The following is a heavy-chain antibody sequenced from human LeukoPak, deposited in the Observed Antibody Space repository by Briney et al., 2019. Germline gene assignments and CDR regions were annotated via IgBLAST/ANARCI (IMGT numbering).Heavy chain of an antibody. J-gene: IGHJ4*02. V-gene: IGHV4-31*03. D-gene: IGHD3-9*01. Sequence: PSQTLSLTCTVSGGSISSGGYYWSWIRQHPGKGLEWIGYIYYSGSTYYNPSLKSRVTISVDTSKNQFSLKLSSVTAADTAVLYGAGGLRYFDWLYPDYWGQGTLVTVSS. CDR1: GGSISSGGYY. CDR3: AGGLRYFDWLYPDY. CDR2: IYYSGST.